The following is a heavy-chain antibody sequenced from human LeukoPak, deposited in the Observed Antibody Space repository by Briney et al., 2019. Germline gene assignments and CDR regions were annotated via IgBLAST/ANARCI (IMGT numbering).Heavy chain of an antibody. CDR3: AKRGVVIRVILVGFHKQAYYFDS. J-gene: IGHJ4*02. V-gene: IGHV3-23*01. Sequence: GGSLRLSCAVSGITLSNYGMSGVRQAPGKGLEWVAGISDSGGATNYADSVKGRFTISRDNRKNTLYLQMNSLRAEDTAVYFCAKRGVVIRVILVGFHKQAYYFDSWGQGALVTVSS. D-gene: IGHD3-22*01. CDR1: GITLSNYG. CDR2: ISDSGGAT.